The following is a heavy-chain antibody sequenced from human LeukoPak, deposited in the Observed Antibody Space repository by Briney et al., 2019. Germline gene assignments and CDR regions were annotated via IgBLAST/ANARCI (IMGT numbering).Heavy chain of an antibody. Sequence: ASVTVSCKASGYTFTGYYMHWVRQAPGQGLEWMGWINPNSGGTNYAQKFQGRVTMTRDTSISTAYMELSRLRSDDTAVYYCAKSIPDTAMVTPHGMDVWGQGTTVTVSS. CDR3: AKSIPDTAMVTPHGMDV. D-gene: IGHD5-18*01. V-gene: IGHV1-2*02. J-gene: IGHJ6*02. CDR1: GYTFTGYY. CDR2: INPNSGGT.